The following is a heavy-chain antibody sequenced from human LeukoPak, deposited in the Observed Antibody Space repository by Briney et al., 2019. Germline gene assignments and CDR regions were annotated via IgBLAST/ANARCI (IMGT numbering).Heavy chain of an antibody. D-gene: IGHD1-26*01. CDR1: GYTFTGYY. CDR2: INPNSGGT. J-gene: IGHJ6*03. V-gene: IGHV1-2*04. CDR3: ATLPVGGATYVGYYHYMDV. Sequence: ASVKVSCKASGYTFTGYYMHWVRQAPGQGLEWMGWINPNSGGTNYAQKFQGWVTMTRDTSISTAYMELSRLRSDDTAVYYCATLPVGGATYVGYYHYMDVWGKGTTVTVSS.